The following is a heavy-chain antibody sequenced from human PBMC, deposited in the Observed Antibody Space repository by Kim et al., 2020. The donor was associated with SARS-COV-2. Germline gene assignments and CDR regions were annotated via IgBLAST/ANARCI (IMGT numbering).Heavy chain of an antibody. CDR3: TRVSAAAGRPLFDY. D-gene: IGHD6-13*01. J-gene: IGHJ4*02. V-gene: IGHV3-49*03. Sequence: GGSLRLSCTASGFTFGDYAMSWFRQAPGKGLEWVGFIRSKAYGGTTEYAASVKGRFTISRDDSKSIAYLQMNSLKTEDTAVYYCTRVSAAAGRPLFDYWGQGTLVTVSS. CDR1: GFTFGDYA. CDR2: IRSKAYGGTT.